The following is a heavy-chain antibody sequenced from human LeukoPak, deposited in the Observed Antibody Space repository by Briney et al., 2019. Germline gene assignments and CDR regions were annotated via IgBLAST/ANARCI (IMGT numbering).Heavy chain of an antibody. V-gene: IGHV3-23*01. CDR2: ICGSSGSK. CDR1: GFTFSSYA. CDR3: AKKDGSGWYSAGPLFDY. D-gene: IGHD6-19*01. J-gene: IGHJ4*02. Sequence: GWSLRLSRAASGFTFSSYAMGWVRQPPGRGVEGVSAICGSSGSKDYADTVKDQVTISRDNSKNTLKLQMNSLRAEDTAVYSCAKKDGSGWYSAGPLFDYWGQGTLVTVSS.